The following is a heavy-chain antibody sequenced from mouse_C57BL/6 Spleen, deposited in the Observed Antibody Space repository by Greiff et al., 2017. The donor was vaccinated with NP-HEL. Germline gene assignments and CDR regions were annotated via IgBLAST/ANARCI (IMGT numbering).Heavy chain of an antibody. Sequence: EVKLVESGEGLVKPGGSLKLSCAASGFTYSSYAMSWVRQTPEKRLEWVAYISSGGSYTYYPDSVKGRFTISRDNAKNTLYLQMSSLKSEDTAMYYCARRAVGSSYYFDYWGQGTTLTVSS. CDR1: GFTYSSYA. D-gene: IGHD1-1*01. V-gene: IGHV5-6*03. J-gene: IGHJ2*01. CDR3: ARRAVGSSYYFDY. CDR2: ISSGGSYT.